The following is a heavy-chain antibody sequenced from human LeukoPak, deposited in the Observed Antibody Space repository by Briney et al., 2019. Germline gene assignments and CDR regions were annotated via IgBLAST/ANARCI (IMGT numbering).Heavy chain of an antibody. CDR2: ISGSGGSA. Sequence: SGGSLRLSCAASGFTFSSYAMSWVRQAPGKGLEWVSAISGSGGSAYYADSVKGRFTISRDNSKNTLYLQMNGLRAEDTAVYYCAKDWYYYGSGSYYNGPLDYWGQGTLVTVSS. J-gene: IGHJ4*02. CDR3: AKDWYYYGSGSYYNGPLDY. V-gene: IGHV3-23*01. D-gene: IGHD3-10*01. CDR1: GFTFSSYA.